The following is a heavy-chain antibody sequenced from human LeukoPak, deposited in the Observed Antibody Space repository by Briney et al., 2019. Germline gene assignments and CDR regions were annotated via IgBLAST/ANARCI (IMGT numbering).Heavy chain of an antibody. CDR1: GFTFSSYG. D-gene: IGHD4-11*01. V-gene: IGHV3-30*18. CDR2: ISYDGDDK. CDR3: AKGIAVTTPRYYYGLDV. J-gene: IGHJ6*02. Sequence: HPGGSLRLSCAASGFTFSSYGMHWVRQAPGKGLEWVAVISYDGDDKYYSDSVKGRFTISRDNSKNTLYLQMSSLRAEDTAIYYCAKGIAVTTPRYYYGLDVWGQGTTVTVSS.